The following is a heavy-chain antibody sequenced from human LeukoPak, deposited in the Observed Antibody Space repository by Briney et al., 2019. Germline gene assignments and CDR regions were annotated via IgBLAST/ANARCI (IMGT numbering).Heavy chain of an antibody. CDR3: ARLLLAFDI. Sequence: SQTLSLTCTVSGGSISSGSYYWSWIRQPAGKGLEWIGRIYTSGSTNYNPSLKSRVTISVDTSKNQFSLKLSSVTAADTAVYYCARLLLAFDIWGQGTMVTVSS. V-gene: IGHV4-61*02. J-gene: IGHJ3*02. CDR1: GGSISSGSYY. CDR2: IYTSGST. D-gene: IGHD2-15*01.